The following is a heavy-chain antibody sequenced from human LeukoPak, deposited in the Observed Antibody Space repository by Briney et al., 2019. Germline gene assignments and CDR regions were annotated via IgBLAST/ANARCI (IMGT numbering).Heavy chain of an antibody. J-gene: IGHJ6*01. CDR1: GYTFSNYY. CDR3: ASSYGDTSMVVYYFYQHGLDV. D-gene: IGHD5-18*01. V-gene: IGHV1-46*01. Sequence: ASVKLTLSSSGYTFSNYYMHWVRQPPGHGLEWMGIINPSGGTTSYAQRFQGRVTMTRDTSTSTVYMELSSLRSEDTAVYYCASSYGDTSMVVYYFYQHGLDVWGEESKVTVSS. CDR2: INPSGGTT.